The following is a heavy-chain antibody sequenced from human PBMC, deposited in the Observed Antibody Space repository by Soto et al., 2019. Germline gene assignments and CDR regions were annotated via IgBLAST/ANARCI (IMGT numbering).Heavy chain of an antibody. V-gene: IGHV4-39*01. J-gene: IGHJ6*02. D-gene: IGHD6-19*01. CDR2: ICYSGST. CDR1: GDSITSSSFC. Sequence: QLQLQESGPGLVKPSETLSLTCTVSGDSITSSSFCWGWIRQPPGKGLEWIGTICYSGSTYYNPSLRSRVTMSVDTSTNQFSLKLSSVTAADTGVYYCARLDGNSADYYYGMDVWGRGTTVTVSS. CDR3: ARLDGNSADYYYGMDV.